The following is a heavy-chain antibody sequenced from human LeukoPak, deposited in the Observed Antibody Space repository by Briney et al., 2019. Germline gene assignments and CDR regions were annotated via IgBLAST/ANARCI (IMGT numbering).Heavy chain of an antibody. Sequence: RTGGSLRLSCAASGFTLDDYAMHWVRQAPGKGLEWVSGISWNSGSIGYADSVKGRFTISRDNSKNTLYLQMNSLRAEDTAVYYCVLGGYDSPYLGFDYWGQGTLVTVSS. D-gene: IGHD3-22*01. V-gene: IGHV3-9*01. CDR2: ISWNSGSI. CDR1: GFTLDDYA. CDR3: VLGGYDSPYLGFDY. J-gene: IGHJ4*02.